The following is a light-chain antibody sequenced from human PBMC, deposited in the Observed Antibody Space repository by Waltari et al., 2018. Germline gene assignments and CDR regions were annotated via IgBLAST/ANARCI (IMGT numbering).Light chain of an antibody. V-gene: IGLV2-14*03. CDR3: SSYTTTNTVI. J-gene: IGLJ2*01. Sequence: QSALTQPASVSGSPGQSIPISCPGTSSDVGAYNYVSWYQQHPGKAPKLMIYDVKNRPSGVSNRFSGSKSGNTASLTISGLQAEDEADYYCSSYTTTNTVIFGGGTK. CDR2: DVK. CDR1: SSDVGAYNY.